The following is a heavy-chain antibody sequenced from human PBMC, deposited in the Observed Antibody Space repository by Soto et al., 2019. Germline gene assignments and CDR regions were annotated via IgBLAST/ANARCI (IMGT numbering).Heavy chain of an antibody. V-gene: IGHV1-3*01. J-gene: IGHJ6*03. Sequence: ASVKVSCKASGYSFTSYAMHWVRQAPGQRLEWMGWINAGNGNTKYSQKFQGRVTITRDTSASTAYMELSSLRSENTAVDYCARGGPQLFYSYRDVWGKGPTVTFPS. CDR2: INAGNGNT. CDR1: GYSFTSYA. D-gene: IGHD1-1*01. CDR3: ARGGPQLFYSYRDV.